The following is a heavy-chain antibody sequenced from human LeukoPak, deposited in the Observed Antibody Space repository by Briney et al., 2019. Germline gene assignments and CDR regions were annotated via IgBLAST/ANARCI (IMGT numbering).Heavy chain of an antibody. Sequence: GGSLRLSCAASGFSFRSYGMHWVRQAPGKGLEWVAVISYDGNNQYYADSVKGRFTISRENSKNTLYVQVNSLGTEDTAAYYCAKGSYYDSSGSFYFDYWGQGTLVTVSS. CDR1: GFSFRSYG. CDR2: ISYDGNNQ. J-gene: IGHJ4*02. D-gene: IGHD3-22*01. CDR3: AKGSYYDSSGSFYFDY. V-gene: IGHV3-30*18.